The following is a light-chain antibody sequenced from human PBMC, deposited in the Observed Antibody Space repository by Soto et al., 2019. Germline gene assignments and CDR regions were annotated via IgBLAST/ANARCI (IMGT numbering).Light chain of an antibody. V-gene: IGKV4-1*01. CDR2: WAS. CDR3: QQYYSTPQT. J-gene: IGKJ2*01. Sequence: DIVMTQSPDSLAVSLGERATINCKSSQSVLYSSNNKNYLAWYQQKPRQPPKLLIYWASTRESGVPERFHGSGSGKDFTPTIRSPQGGDVAVFYCQQYYSTPQTFGQGTKLEIK. CDR1: QSVLYSSNNKNY.